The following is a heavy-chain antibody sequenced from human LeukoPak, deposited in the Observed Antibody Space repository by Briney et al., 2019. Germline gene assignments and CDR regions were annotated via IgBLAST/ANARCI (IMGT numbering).Heavy chain of an antibody. V-gene: IGHV1-18*01. CDR3: ARDLHTTYYDFWSGYYDYFDY. CDR2: ISAYNGNT. CDR1: GYTFTSYG. Sequence: ASVKVSCKASGYTFTSYGISWVRQAPGQGLEWMGWISAYNGNTNYAQKLQGRVTMTTDTSTSTAYMELRSLRSDDTAVYYCARDLHTTYYDFWSGYYDYFDYWGQGTLVTVSS. J-gene: IGHJ4*02. D-gene: IGHD3-3*01.